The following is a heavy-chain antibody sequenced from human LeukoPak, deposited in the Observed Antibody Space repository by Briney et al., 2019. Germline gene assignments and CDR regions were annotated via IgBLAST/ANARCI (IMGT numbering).Heavy chain of an antibody. Sequence: PGGSLRLSCAASGFTFSSYGMHWVRQAPGKGLEWVAVIWYDGSNKYYADSVKGRFTISRDNSKNTLYLQTNSLRAEDTAVYYCASDSSSWYNLDYWGQGTLVTVSS. V-gene: IGHV3-33*01. CDR1: GFTFSSYG. D-gene: IGHD6-13*01. J-gene: IGHJ4*02. CDR3: ASDSSSWYNLDY. CDR2: IWYDGSNK.